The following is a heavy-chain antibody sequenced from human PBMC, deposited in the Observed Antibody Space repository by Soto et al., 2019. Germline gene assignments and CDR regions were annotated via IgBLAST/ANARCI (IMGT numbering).Heavy chain of an antibody. Sequence: EVQVLESGGGSAQPGGSLRLSCAASGFTFSSFAMTWVRQAPGEGLEWLSSIGVSGVPTYYTDSVKGRFTISRDNSKNTLYLQMNSLRAEDTAVYYCAKGTSNLDFWGQRILVTVSS. CDR3: AKGTSNLDF. V-gene: IGHV3-23*01. CDR2: IGVSGVPT. CDR1: GFTFSSFA. J-gene: IGHJ4*02.